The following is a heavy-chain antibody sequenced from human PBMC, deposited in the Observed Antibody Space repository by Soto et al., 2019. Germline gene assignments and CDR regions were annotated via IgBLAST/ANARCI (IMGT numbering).Heavy chain of an antibody. D-gene: IGHD4-17*01. CDR3: ARPLGPHDYGDYGPIPKNDAFDI. V-gene: IGHV3-66*04. CDR1: GFTVSSNY. J-gene: IGHJ3*02. CDR2: IYSGGST. Sequence: EVQLVESGGGLVQPGGSLRLSCAASGFTVSSNYMSWVRQAPGKGLEWVSVIYSGGSTYYADSVKGRFTISRDNSKNTLYLQMNSLRAEDTAVYYCARPLGPHDYGDYGPIPKNDAFDIWGQGTMVTVSS.